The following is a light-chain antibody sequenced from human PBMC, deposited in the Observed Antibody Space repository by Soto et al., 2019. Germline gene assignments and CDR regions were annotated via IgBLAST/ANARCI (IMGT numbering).Light chain of an antibody. V-gene: IGLV1-51*01. J-gene: IGLJ2*01. CDR2: DDN. CDR1: SSNIGSHY. Sequence: SVLTQPPSVSAAPGQKVTISCSGSSSNIGSHYVSWYQQLPGTAPKLLIYDDNKRPSGIPDRFSGSKSGTSATLGITGLQTGDEADYYCATWDTSLSAHVVFGGGTKVTVL. CDR3: ATWDTSLSAHVV.